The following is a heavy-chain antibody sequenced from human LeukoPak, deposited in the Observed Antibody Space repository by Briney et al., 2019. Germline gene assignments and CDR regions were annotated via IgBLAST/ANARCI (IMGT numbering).Heavy chain of an antibody. CDR2: IYHGGTT. CDR1: NGSISTYY. V-gene: IGHV4-59*08. CDR3: ARHGGTLDYFDS. J-gene: IGHJ4*02. Sequence: PSETLSLTCSVSNGSISTYYWSWIRQSPGKGPEWIGYIYHGGTTSYNPSLKRRVTISVDSPKNQFFLRLTSLTAADTALYYCARHGGTLDYFDSWGPGSLVIVSS. D-gene: IGHD1-26*01.